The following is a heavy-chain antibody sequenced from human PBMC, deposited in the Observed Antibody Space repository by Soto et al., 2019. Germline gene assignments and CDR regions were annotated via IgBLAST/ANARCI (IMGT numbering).Heavy chain of an antibody. V-gene: IGHV3-13*05. Sequence: EVQLVESGGGLVQPGGSLRLSCEASGLTFRHYDMHWVRQGTGKGLEWVSGISAAGDPDYADSVEGRFTISRENAQNSFLLQMNSLRVGDTAVYYCARTDRDFYGLDVWGQGTTVIVSS. J-gene: IGHJ6*02. CDR2: ISAAGDP. CDR3: ARTDRDFYGLDV. CDR1: GLTFRHYD.